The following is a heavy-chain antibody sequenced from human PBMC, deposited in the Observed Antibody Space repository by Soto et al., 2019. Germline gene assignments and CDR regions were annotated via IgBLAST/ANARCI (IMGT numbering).Heavy chain of an antibody. J-gene: IGHJ4*02. V-gene: IGHV3-66*01. CDR3: ARAGISQAAAGSLDCCPIDS. D-gene: IGHD6-13*01. Sequence: EVQLVESGGGLVQPGGSLRLSCAASGFTVSSNYMSWVRQAPGKGLERVSIIYSGGKTYYADSVTGRFTISRDNSKNTMYLQMNSLRAEATAVYYCARAGISQAAAGSLDCCPIDSWGQGTLVTVSS. CDR1: GFTVSSNY. CDR2: IYSGGKT.